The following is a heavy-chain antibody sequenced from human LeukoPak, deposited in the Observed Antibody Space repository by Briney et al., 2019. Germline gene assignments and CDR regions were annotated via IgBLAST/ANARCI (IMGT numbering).Heavy chain of an antibody. CDR3: ARSRSRPLLPPLPKSQYYFDY. CDR1: GGSFSDYD. J-gene: IGHJ4*02. Sequence: SETLSLTCAVSGGSFSDYDWSWIRQPPGKGLEWTGEINHSGSTNYNPSLQSRVTISVDTSKNQFSLKLSSVTAADTAVYYCARSRSRPLLPPLPKSQYYFDYWGQGTLVTVSS. CDR2: INHSGST. D-gene: IGHD2-21*01. V-gene: IGHV4-34*01.